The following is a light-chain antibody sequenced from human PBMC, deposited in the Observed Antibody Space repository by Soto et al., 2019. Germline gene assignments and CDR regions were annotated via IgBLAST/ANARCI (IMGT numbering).Light chain of an antibody. CDR1: SNDVGGYNY. CDR2: EVS. V-gene: IGLV2-14*01. Sequence: QSALTQPASVSGSPGQSITISCTGTSNDVGGYNYVSWFQQHPGKAPKLLIFEVSNRPSGVSNRFSGSKSGNTASLTISGLQAEDEADYYCSSFTSTSTFVFGTGTKVTAL. CDR3: SSFTSTSTFV. J-gene: IGLJ1*01.